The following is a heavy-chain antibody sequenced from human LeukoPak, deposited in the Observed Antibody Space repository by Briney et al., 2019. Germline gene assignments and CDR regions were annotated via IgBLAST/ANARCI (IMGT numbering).Heavy chain of an antibody. CDR1: GCSFSSYW. CDR2: IKNAGRT. J-gene: IGHJ1*01. CDR3: ARAPSKIGGYYPEYFRH. Sequence: GGSLRQSCAASGCSFSSYWWHWVGHAPARGRVGVSRIKNAGRTNYTDCVKCRFPISIDKAKNTESSQMNSLRAEDTGVYYCARAPSKIGGYYPEYFRHWGQGTLVTVSS. D-gene: IGHD3-22*01. V-gene: IGHV3-74*01.